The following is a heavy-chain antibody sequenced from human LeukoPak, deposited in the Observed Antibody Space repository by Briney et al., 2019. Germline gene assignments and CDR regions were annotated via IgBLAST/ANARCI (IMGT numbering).Heavy chain of an antibody. D-gene: IGHD2-15*01. CDR2: FDPEDGET. CDR1: GYTLTELS. Sequence: ASVKVSCKVSGYTLTELSMHWVRQAPGKGLEWMGGFDPEDGETIYAQKFQGRVTMTEDTSTDTACMELSSLRSEDTAVYYCATTQAIGYCSGGSCSTFDYWGQGTLVTVSS. CDR3: ATTQAIGYCSGGSCSTFDY. V-gene: IGHV1-24*01. J-gene: IGHJ4*02.